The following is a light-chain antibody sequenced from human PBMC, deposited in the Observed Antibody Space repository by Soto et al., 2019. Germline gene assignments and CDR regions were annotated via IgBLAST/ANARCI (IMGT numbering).Light chain of an antibody. CDR1: QSISSY. V-gene: IGKV1-39*01. Sequence: DIQMTQSPSSLSASVGDRVTITCRASQSISSYLNWYQQKPGKAPKLLIYAASSLQSGVPSWFSGSGSGTDFTLTISSLQPEDFATYYCQQSYSPLVTFGQGTKVEIK. J-gene: IGKJ1*01. CDR3: QQSYSPLVT. CDR2: AAS.